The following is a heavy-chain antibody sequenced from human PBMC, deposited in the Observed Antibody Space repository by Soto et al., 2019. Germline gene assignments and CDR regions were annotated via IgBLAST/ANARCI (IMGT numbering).Heavy chain of an antibody. CDR3: ATLSSCSGGSCSYFDY. Sequence: ESGGGVVQPGRSLRLSCAASGFTFSSYGMHWVRQAPGKGLEWVAVISYDGSNKYYADSVKGRFTISRDNSKNTLYLQMNSLRAEDTAVYYCATLSSCSGGSCSYFDYWGQGTLVTDSS. CDR1: GFTFSSYG. D-gene: IGHD2-15*01. CDR2: ISYDGSNK. V-gene: IGHV3-30*03. J-gene: IGHJ4*02.